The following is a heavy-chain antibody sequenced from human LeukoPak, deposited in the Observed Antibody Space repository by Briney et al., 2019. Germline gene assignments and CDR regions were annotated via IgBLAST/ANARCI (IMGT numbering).Heavy chain of an antibody. CDR1: GGSISSSSYY. V-gene: IGHV4-39*01. CDR2: IYYSGST. J-gene: IGHJ4*02. D-gene: IGHD3-16*01. CDR3: ARHGGRATSMITDY. Sequence: PSETLSLTCTVSGGSISSSSYYWGWIRQPPGKGLEWIGSIYYSGSTYYNPSLKSRVTISVDTSKNQFSLKLSSVTAADTAVYYCARHGGRATSMITDYWGQGTLVTVSS.